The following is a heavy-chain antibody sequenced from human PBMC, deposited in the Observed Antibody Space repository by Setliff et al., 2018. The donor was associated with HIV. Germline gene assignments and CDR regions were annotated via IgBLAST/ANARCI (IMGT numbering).Heavy chain of an antibody. CDR3: ARGDYYDSTGYEGLDS. V-gene: IGHV4-34*01. J-gene: IGHJ4*02. Sequence: SETLSLTCAVYSGSFSGYRWTWIRQPPGKGRGWIGEINHRGSTTYNPSLRSRVTISVDTSKNQFSLKLNSVTAADTAVYYCARGDYYDSTGYEGLDSWGRGTLVTVS. CDR2: INHRGST. CDR1: SGSFSGYR. D-gene: IGHD3-22*01.